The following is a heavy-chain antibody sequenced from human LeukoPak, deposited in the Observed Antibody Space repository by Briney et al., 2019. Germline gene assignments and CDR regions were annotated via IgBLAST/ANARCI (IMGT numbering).Heavy chain of an antibody. CDR2: IYYSGST. J-gene: IGHJ4*02. V-gene: IGHV4-39*07. Sequence: SETLSLTCTVSGGSISSSSYYWGWIRQPPRKGLEWIGSIYYSGSTYYNPSLKSRVTISVDTSKNQFSLKLSSVTAADTAVYYCARALQPLLYPGYYFDYWGQGTLVTVSS. CDR1: GGSISSSSYY. CDR3: ARALQPLLYPGYYFDY. D-gene: IGHD2-2*02.